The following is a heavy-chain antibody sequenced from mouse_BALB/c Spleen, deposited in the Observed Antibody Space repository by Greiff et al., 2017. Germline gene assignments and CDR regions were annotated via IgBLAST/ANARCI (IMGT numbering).Heavy chain of an antibody. CDR3: VAMDY. CDR1: GFTFSSFG. J-gene: IGHJ4*01. V-gene: IGHV5-17*02. CDR2: ISSGSSTI. Sequence: EVQLVESGGGLVQPGGSRKLSCAASGFTFSSFGMHWVRQAPGKGLEWVAYISSGSSTIYYADTVKGRFTISRDNPKNTLFLQMTSLRSEDTAMYYCVAMDYWGQGTSVTVSS.